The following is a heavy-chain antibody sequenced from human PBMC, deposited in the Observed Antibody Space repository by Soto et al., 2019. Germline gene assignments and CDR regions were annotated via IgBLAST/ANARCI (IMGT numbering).Heavy chain of an antibody. V-gene: IGHV3-74*01. Sequence: EVHLVESGGTLVQTGGSLRLSCGASGFSFNTYWMHWVRQARGKGLVLVSRINSDGTKTTYADSVKGRFTISRDNAKNTVYLQMNSLRAEDTAVYYCATVATNSYDWFDPWGQGTLVTVSS. D-gene: IGHD5-12*01. CDR1: GFSFNTYW. CDR2: INSDGTKT. CDR3: ATVATNSYDWFDP. J-gene: IGHJ5*02.